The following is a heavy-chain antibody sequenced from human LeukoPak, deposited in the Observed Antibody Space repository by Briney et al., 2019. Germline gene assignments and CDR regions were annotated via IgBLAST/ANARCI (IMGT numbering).Heavy chain of an antibody. J-gene: IGHJ3*02. D-gene: IGHD6-6*01. V-gene: IGHV5-51*01. CDR3: ARSGIQGAARYDAFDI. CDR1: GYSFTSYW. Sequence: GESLKISCKGSGYSFTSYWIGWVRQMPGKGLEWMGIIYPGDSDTRYSPSFQGQVTISADKSISTAYLQWSSLKASDTAMYYCARSGIQGAARYDAFDIWGQGTMVTVSS. CDR2: IYPGDSDT.